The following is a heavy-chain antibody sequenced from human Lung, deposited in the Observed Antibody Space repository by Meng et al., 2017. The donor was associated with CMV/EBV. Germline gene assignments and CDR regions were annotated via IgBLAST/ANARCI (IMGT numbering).Heavy chain of an antibody. CDR1: GFTLSSYW. D-gene: IGHD3-10*01. V-gene: IGHV3-7*01. CDR3: ARDHSGRGAFDI. CDR2: INQDGSET. J-gene: IGHJ3*02. Sequence: GGSXRLXCAASGFTLSSYWMSWVRQAPGKGLEWVANINQDGSETYYMDSVKGRFTISRDNAKNSLYLQMNSLRAGDTAVYYCARDHSGRGAFDIWGQGKRVTVSS.